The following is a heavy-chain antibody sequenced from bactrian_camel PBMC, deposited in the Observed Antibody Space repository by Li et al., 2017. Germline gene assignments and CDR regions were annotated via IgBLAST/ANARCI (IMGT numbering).Heavy chain of an antibody. CDR2: INSDGWTA. D-gene: IGHD1*01. CDR1: EYTRAYC. V-gene: IGHV3S1*01. J-gene: IGHJ4*01. CDR3: ALAGGRYYPPDCFGGYPKDHCFSY. Sequence: HVQLVESGGGSVQAGGSLTLSCVASEYTRAYCMGWSRQAPGKEREGVASINSDGWTAYGDSVKGRFTISQDHAENTLYLQMNDLKPEDTAVYYCALAGGRYYPPDCFGGYPKDHCFSYWGQGTQVTVS.